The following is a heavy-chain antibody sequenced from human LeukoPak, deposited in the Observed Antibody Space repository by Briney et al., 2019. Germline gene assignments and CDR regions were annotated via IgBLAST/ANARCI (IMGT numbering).Heavy chain of an antibody. CDR1: GGSMSSYY. Sequence: SETLSLTCTVSGGSMSSYYWSWLRQPPGKGLEWIGYIYYSGSTNYNPSLKSRVTISVVTSKNQFSLKLSSVTAADTAVYYCARQHMGLQGVIKLWGQGTLVTVSS. CDR2: IYYSGST. V-gene: IGHV4-59*01. J-gene: IGHJ4*02. D-gene: IGHD3-10*01. CDR3: ARQHMGLQGVIKL.